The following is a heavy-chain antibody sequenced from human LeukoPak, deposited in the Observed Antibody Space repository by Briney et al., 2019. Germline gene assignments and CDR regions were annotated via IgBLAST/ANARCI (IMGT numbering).Heavy chain of an antibody. J-gene: IGHJ4*03. CDR1: GYTFTGYY. CDR3: ARDGQKPAYDIRYYCGTSCYLFDAGFDS. D-gene: IGHD2-2*01. Sequence: GASVKVSCTASGYTFTGYYMGWVRQAPGQGLEWMAWINPNSGGTNYAQTFQGRVTMTRDTSINTAYMELSTLRNHDTAVYYCARDGQKPAYDIRYYCGTSCYLFDAGFDSWCQGTLVTVSS. V-gene: IGHV1-2*02. CDR2: INPNSGGT.